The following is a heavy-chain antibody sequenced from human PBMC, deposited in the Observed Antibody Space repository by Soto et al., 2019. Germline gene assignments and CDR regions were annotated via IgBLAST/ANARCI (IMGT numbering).Heavy chain of an antibody. V-gene: IGHV2-5*02. J-gene: IGHJ4*02. Sequence: QITLNESGPTVVKPAETLTLTCTFSGFSLTTSGVGVGWIRQSPGKAPEWLALIYWDDDKRYSASLKSRLSITKDTYQNQVVLTMASVDPADTATYYCAHRILRTVFGLVTTTAIYFDFWCQGTPVVVSS. D-gene: IGHD3-3*01. CDR3: AHRILRTVFGLVTTTAIYFDF. CDR1: GFSLTTSGVG. CDR2: IYWDDDK.